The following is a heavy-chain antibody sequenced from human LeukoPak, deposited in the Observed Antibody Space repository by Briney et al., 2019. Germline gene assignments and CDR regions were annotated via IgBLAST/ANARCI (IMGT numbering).Heavy chain of an antibody. J-gene: IGHJ4*02. CDR1: GFTFSSYA. D-gene: IGHD6-6*01. Sequence: GGSLRLSCAASGFTFSSYAMSWVRQVPGKGLEWVSVISGSGDNTYYADSVKGRFTISRDNSKNMLYLQMNSLRAEDTAVYYCAKWKYSNSGIDDYWGQGTPVTVSS. CDR3: AKWKYSNSGIDDY. V-gene: IGHV3-23*01. CDR2: ISGSGDNT.